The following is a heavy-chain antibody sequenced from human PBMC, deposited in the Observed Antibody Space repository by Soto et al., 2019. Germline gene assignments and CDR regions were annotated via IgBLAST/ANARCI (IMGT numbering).Heavy chain of an antibody. V-gene: IGHV3-30*03. CDR3: ARGAVAGIAYYLDY. D-gene: IGHD2-15*01. CDR2: ISYDGSNK. CDR1: VFRFSGNG. Sequence: QVQLLESGGGMVHPGRSLRLCCAASVFRFSGNGMHWVRQAPGKGLEWLAVISYDGSNKVHADSVKGRFTISRDNSMNTLYLQLNSLRPEDTDVYYCARGAVAGIAYYLDYWGQGTLVTVSS. J-gene: IGHJ4*02.